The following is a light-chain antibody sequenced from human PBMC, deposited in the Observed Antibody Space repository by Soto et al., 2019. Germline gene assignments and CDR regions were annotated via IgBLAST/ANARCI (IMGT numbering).Light chain of an antibody. J-gene: IGKJ2*01. CDR1: QSVSSN. CDR2: GAS. CDR3: QRYNSWPPT. V-gene: IGKV3-15*01. Sequence: EIVMTQSPATLSVSPGERATLSCRASQSVSSNLAWYQQKPGQAPRLLIYGASTRATGIPARFSGSGSGTKFTFTISSVQPVDFAVYYSQRYNSWPPTFGQGTKLEIK.